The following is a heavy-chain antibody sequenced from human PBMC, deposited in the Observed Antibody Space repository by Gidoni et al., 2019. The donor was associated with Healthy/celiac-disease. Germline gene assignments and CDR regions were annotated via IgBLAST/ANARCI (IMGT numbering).Heavy chain of an antibody. V-gene: IGHV3-23*01. Sequence: EVQLLESGGGLLQPGGSLSLSGAASEFTFISYARRWVRQAPGKGLEWVSAISGSGCSTYDADSVKGRCTISRDNSKNTLYLQMNSLRAEDTAVYYCAKDPHGYNYEYYFDYWGQGTLVTVSS. CDR1: EFTFISYA. J-gene: IGHJ4*02. CDR3: AKDPHGYNYEYYFDY. D-gene: IGHD5-12*01. CDR2: ISGSGCST.